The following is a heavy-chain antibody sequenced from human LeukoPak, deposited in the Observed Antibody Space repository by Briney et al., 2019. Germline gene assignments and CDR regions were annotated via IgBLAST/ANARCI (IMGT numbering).Heavy chain of an antibody. D-gene: IGHD3-3*01. J-gene: IGHJ4*02. Sequence: SETLSLTCTVSGGSINNYYWSWIRQPPGKGLEWIGYIFYTGSTNYNPSLKSRVTISVDTSKNHFSLKLSSVTAADTAVYYCARADFWSGLFDYWGQGTLVTVSS. CDR3: ARADFWSGLFDY. CDR2: IFYTGST. V-gene: IGHV4-59*08. CDR1: GGSINNYY.